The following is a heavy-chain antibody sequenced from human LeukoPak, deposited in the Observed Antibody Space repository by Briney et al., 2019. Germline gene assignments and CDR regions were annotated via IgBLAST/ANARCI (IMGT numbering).Heavy chain of an antibody. CDR3: ARRTGRSAYYYYGMDV. D-gene: IGHD1-1*01. CDR2: IYPGDSDT. CDR1: GYSFTSYW. V-gene: IGHV5-51*01. Sequence: GESLKISCKGSGYSFTSYWIGWVRQMPGKGLEWMGIIYPGDSDTRYSPSFQGQVTISVDKSISTAYLQWSSLKASDTAMYYCARRTGRSAYYYYGMDVWGQGTTVTVSS. J-gene: IGHJ6*02.